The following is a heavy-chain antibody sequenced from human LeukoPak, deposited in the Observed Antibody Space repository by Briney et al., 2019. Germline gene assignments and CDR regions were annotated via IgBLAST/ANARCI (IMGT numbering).Heavy chain of an antibody. J-gene: IGHJ3*02. V-gene: IGHV4/OR15-8*01. Sequence: PSETLSLTCGVSGXSITTTNWWTWVRQFPGQGLQWIGEVHLDGRTNYNPSFKSRLIMSVDLPENHISLKLTSVTAADTAVYYCARQRGWSRDAFDIWGQGTMVTVSS. CDR2: VHLDGRT. CDR3: ARQRGWSRDAFDI. D-gene: IGHD6-19*01. CDR1: GXSITTTNW.